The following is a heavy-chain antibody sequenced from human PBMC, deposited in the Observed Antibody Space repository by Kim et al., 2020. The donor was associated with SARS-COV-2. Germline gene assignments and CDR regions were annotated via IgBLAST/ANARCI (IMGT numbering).Heavy chain of an antibody. D-gene: IGHD1-26*01. Sequence: ATSVKGRFTISRDNSKNTLYLQMNSLRAEDTAVYYCAKDPIVGALESDYWGQGTLVTVSS. V-gene: IGHV3-23*01. CDR3: AKDPIVGALESDY. J-gene: IGHJ4*02.